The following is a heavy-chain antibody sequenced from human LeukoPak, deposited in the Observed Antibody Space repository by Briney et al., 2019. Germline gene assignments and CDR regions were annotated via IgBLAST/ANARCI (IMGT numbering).Heavy chain of an antibody. V-gene: IGHV3-33*01. CDR3: AREWFGELLPDY. CDR2: IWYDGSNK. J-gene: IGHJ4*02. D-gene: IGHD3-10*01. Sequence: PGGSLRLSCAASGFIFSSYGMHWVRQAPGKGLEWVAVIWYDGSNKYYADSVKGRFTISRDNPKNTLYLQMNSLRAEDTAVYYCAREWFGELLPDYWGQGALVTVSS. CDR1: GFIFSSYG.